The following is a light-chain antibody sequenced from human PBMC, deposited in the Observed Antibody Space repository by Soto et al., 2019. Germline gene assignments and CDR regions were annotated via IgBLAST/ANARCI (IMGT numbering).Light chain of an antibody. CDR2: GSS. J-gene: IGKJ5*01. CDR1: QSVDNN. Sequence: EIVVTQSPGTLSLSPGESDTLSCRASQSVDNNLAWYQQKPGQAPRLLIYGSSTRATGVPPRFSGSASGTELTITISSLQSEDFGVYYCQQYNGWPRTFGQGTRLDIK. V-gene: IGKV3-15*01. CDR3: QQYNGWPRT.